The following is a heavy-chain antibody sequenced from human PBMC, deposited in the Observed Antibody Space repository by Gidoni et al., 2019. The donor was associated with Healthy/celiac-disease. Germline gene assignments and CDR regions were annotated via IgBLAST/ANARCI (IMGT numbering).Heavy chain of an antibody. CDR1: VYTFTSSV. CDR2: ISAYNGNT. Sequence: QVQLVQSGAEVKKPGASVKVSCKASVYTFTSSVISCVRQAPGQGLEWMGWISAYNGNTNYEQKLQGRVTMTTDTSTSKDYMEMRSRRSDDTAVYYCAREILYDFWSGYYEKSYDYYGRDVWGQGTTVTVSS. CDR3: AREILYDFWSGYYEKSYDYYGRDV. D-gene: IGHD3-3*01. V-gene: IGHV1-18*01. J-gene: IGHJ6*02.